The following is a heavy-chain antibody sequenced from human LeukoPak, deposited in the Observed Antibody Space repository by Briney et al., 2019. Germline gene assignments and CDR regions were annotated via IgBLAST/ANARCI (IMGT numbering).Heavy chain of an antibody. J-gene: IGHJ4*02. V-gene: IGHV4-38-2*02. D-gene: IGHD5-12*01. CDR1: GYSISSGYY. CDR3: VRVGYDLHFDY. Sequence: PSETLSLTYTVSGYSISSGYYWGWIRQPPGKGLEWIGSIYHSGSTYYNPSLKSRVTISVDTSKKQFSLKLSSVTAADTAVYYCVRVGYDLHFDYWGQGTLVTVSS. CDR2: IYHSGST.